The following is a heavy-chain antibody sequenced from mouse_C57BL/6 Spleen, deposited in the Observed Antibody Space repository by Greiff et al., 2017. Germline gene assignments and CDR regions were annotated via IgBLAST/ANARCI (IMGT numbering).Heavy chain of an antibody. CDR1: GFTFSDYG. CDR3: GIDCDGAWFAY. Sequence: EVLLVESGGGLVKPGGSLKLSCGASGFTFSDYGMHWVRQAPEKGLAWVAYISSGSSTIYYADTVKGRFTISRDDAKTTLFLQMTSLRSEDTAMYYCGIDCDGAWFAYWGQGTLGTVSA. J-gene: IGHJ3*01. V-gene: IGHV5-17*01. CDR2: ISSGSSTI.